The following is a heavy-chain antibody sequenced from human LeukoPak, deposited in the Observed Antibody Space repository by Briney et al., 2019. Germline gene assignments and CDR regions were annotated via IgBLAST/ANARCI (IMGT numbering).Heavy chain of an antibody. CDR2: ISYDGSNK. CDR1: GFTLSSYG. Sequence: GGSLRLSCAASGFTLSSYGMHWVRQAPGKGLEWVAVISYDGSNKYYADSVKGRFTISRDNSENTLSLQMNSLRADDTAIYYCAKSCNSGNCYYNYWGQGTLVTVSS. D-gene: IGHD2/OR15-2a*01. J-gene: IGHJ4*02. V-gene: IGHV3-30*18. CDR3: AKSCNSGNCYYNY.